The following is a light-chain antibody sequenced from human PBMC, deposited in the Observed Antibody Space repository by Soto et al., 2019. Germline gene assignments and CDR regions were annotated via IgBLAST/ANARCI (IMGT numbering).Light chain of an antibody. CDR3: QQYYNWPPYT. V-gene: IGKV3-15*01. J-gene: IGKJ2*01. CDR1: QTVDSRY. Sequence: EIVLTQTPGIVSLSPGERDIFSCRASQTVDSRYLAWYQQKPGQTPRLLIYGASTRATGVPPRFSGSRSGTEFTLTISSLQSEDFAVYYCQQYYNWPPYTFGQGTKVDIK. CDR2: GAS.